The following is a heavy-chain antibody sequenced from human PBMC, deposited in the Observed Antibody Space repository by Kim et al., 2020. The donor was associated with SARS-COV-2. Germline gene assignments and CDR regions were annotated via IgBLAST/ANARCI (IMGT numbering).Heavy chain of an antibody. J-gene: IGHJ4*02. CDR2: IYYSGST. CDR1: GGAISSTYYY. V-gene: IGHV4-39*01. Sequence: SETLSLTCSIYGGAISSTYYYWGWIRQPPGKGLEWIGSIYYSGSTYYNPSLKSRVSISVDPSKNKFSLKLTSVTAADTAVYSCARRTGYDVLTGYYPHYFDYWGQGTLVTVSS. CDR3: ARRTGYDVLTGYYPHYFDY. D-gene: IGHD3-9*01.